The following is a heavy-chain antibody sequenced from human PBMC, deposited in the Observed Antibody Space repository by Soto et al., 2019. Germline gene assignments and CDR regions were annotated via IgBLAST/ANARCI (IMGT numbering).Heavy chain of an antibody. V-gene: IGHV5-10-1*01. D-gene: IGHD6-13*01. Sequence: RGSLKISCKGSGYSFTSYWISWVRQMPGKGLEWMGRIDPSDSYTNYSPSFQGHVTISADKSISTAYLQWSSLKASDTAMYYCARRWMSAGDYWGQGTLVTVSS. CDR2: IDPSDSYT. CDR1: GYSFTSYW. CDR3: ARRWMSAGDY. J-gene: IGHJ4*02.